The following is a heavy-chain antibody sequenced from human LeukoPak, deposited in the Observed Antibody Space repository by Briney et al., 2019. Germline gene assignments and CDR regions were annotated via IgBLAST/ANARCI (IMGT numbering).Heavy chain of an antibody. CDR2: MNPTSGDT. Sequence: ASVKVSCKASGYTFSDYDVNWVRQAPGQGLEWMGWMNPTSGDTGYAQKFQGRVTMTRSMSKNTAYMELSRLRSEDTAVYFCARVVMKTFYYYYMDVWGKGTTIIISS. CDR1: GYTFSDYD. CDR3: ARVVMKTFYYYYMDV. D-gene: IGHD2-21*01. J-gene: IGHJ6*03. V-gene: IGHV1-8*01.